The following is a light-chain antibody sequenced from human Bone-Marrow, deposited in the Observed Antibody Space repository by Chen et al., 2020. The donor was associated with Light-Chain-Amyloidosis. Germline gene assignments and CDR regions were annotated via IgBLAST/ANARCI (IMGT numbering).Light chain of an antibody. CDR2: DAS. CDR3: QQYDNLSLS. V-gene: IGKV1-33*01. J-gene: IGKJ4*01. Sequence: DIQMTQSPSSLSASVGDRVTITCQARHDISDNLNWYQQKPGKAPKLLIYDASNLETGVPSRFSGSGSVTEFSFTISSLQSEDIATYYCQQYDNLSLSFGGGNKVEIK. CDR1: HDISDN.